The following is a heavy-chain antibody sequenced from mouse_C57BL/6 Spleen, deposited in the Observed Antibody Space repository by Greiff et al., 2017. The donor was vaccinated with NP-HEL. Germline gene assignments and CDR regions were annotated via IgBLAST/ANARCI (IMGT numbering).Heavy chain of an antibody. CDR2: LHPSDSDT. D-gene: IGHD1-1*01. V-gene: IGHV1-74*01. CDR3: ASVGGDYYGSSSYYFYY. Sequence: QVQLQQPGAELVKPGASVKVSCKASGYTFTSSWMHWVKQRPGQGLEWIGRLHPSDSDTNYNQQFKGKATLTVTKSSSTAYMHLSSLTSDCTAVSYCASVGGDYYGSSSYYFYYWGQGTTLTVSS. J-gene: IGHJ2*01. CDR1: GYTFTSSW.